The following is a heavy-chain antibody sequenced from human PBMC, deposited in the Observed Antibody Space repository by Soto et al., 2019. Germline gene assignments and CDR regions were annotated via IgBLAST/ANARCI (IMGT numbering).Heavy chain of an antibody. CDR3: ARVVMTTLVPWASGYSDY. V-gene: IGHV1-46*01. CDR2: INPSGGST. CDR1: GYTFTSYY. D-gene: IGHD4-17*01. J-gene: IGHJ4*02. Sequence: ASVKVSCKASGYTFTSYYMHWVRQAPGQGLEWMGIINPSGGSTSYAQKFQGRVTMTRDTSTSTVYMELSSLRSEDTAVYYCARVVMTTLVPWASGYSDYWGQRTLVSVSS.